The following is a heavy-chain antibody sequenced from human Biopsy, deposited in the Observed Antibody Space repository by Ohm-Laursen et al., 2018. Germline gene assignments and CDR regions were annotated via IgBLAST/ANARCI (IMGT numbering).Heavy chain of an antibody. V-gene: IGHV2-70*16. CDR2: IEWDDAK. J-gene: IGHJ6*02. CDR3: ARIPIPIFSAALVYRHRRHLQGLDV. D-gene: IGHD2-21*01. Sequence: TQTLTLTCTLSGFSVNTRGMSVTWIRQPPGKALEWLARIEWDDAKFYSASPKSRLTISKGTSGNHVVLTLSDVDPVDTGTYYCARIPIPIFSAALVYRHRRHLQGLDVWGQGTTVIVSS. CDR1: GFSVNTRGMS.